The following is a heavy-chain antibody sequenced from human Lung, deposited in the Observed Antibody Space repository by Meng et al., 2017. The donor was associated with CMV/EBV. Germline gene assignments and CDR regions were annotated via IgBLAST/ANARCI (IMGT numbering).Heavy chain of an antibody. CDR2: RSYDGNKK. CDR1: TFSFNSYL. CDR3: ARGASPTMNTRVAGDY. J-gene: IGHJ4*02. Sequence: GASLKICCASSTFSFNSYLMHWVRQARRRGLQWVAVRSYDGNKKFYGDSVKGRFTISRDNSENTMYLEMNSLYTDDTAVYYCARGASPTMNTRVAGDYWGRGTLVTVSS. D-gene: IGHD2-15*01. V-gene: IGHV3-30-3*01.